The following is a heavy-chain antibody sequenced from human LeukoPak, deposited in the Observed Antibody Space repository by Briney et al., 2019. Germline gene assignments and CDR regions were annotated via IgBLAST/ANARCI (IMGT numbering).Heavy chain of an antibody. V-gene: IGHV1-2*02. Sequence: ASVKVSCKASGNTFTGYYFHWVRQAPGQGLEWMGWINPNTAGTNYAQKFLGGVTLTWDTSISTAYMELNRLTSDDTAVYYCATSAGDYRAGHYYYMGVWGKGTSVTVSS. D-gene: IGHD4-11*01. CDR3: ATSAGDYRAGHYYYMGV. CDR2: INPNTAGT. J-gene: IGHJ6*03. CDR1: GNTFTGYY.